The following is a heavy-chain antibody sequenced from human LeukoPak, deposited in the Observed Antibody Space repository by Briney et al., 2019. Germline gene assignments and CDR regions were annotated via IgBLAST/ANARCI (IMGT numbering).Heavy chain of an antibody. CDR2: IYSGGST. J-gene: IGHJ4*02. Sequence: GGSLRLSCAASGFTVSSNYMSWVRQAPGKGLEWVSVIYSGGSTYYADSVKGRFTISRDNSKNALDLQMDSLRAEDTAVYYCARDRGAYPYYLDYWGQGTLVTVSS. CDR3: ARDRGAYPYYLDY. CDR1: GFTVSSNY. V-gene: IGHV3-53*01. D-gene: IGHD2-15*01.